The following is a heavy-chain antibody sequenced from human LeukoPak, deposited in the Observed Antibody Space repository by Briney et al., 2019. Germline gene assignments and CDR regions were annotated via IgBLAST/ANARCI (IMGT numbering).Heavy chain of an antibody. CDR2: INPNSGGT. CDR3: ARGDSYYYDSSGANWFDP. D-gene: IGHD3-22*01. CDR1: GYTFTGYY. Sequence: ASVKVSCKASGYTFTGYYMYWVRQAPGQGLEWMGWINPNSGGTNYAQKFQGRVTMTRDASISTAYMELSRLRSDDTAVYYCARGDSYYYDSSGANWFDPWGQGTLVTVSS. V-gene: IGHV1-2*02. J-gene: IGHJ5*02.